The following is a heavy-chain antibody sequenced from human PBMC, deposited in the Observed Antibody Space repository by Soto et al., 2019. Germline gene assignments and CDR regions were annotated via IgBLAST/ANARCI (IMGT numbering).Heavy chain of an antibody. D-gene: IGHD6-13*01. V-gene: IGHV3-23*01. CDR2: ISGGGGVT. CDR3: AKVKTASGSES. CDR1: GFTFSSHA. Sequence: EVQLLESGGGVVQPGGSLRLSCAASGFTFSSHAMNWVRQTPGKGLEWVSLISGGGGVTYYSDSVKGRFTISRDNSKSTLYLQMNSLRAEDTALYYCAKVKTASGSESWGQGTLVTVSS. J-gene: IGHJ5*02.